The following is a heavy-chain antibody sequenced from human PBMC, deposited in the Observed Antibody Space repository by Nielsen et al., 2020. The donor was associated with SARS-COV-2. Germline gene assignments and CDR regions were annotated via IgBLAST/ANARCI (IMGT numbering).Heavy chain of an antibody. J-gene: IGHJ4*02. CDR2: IYYSGST. CDR3: ARDTLFTDYVWGSYR. CDR1: GGSISSSSYY. D-gene: IGHD3-16*02. V-gene: IGHV4-39*07. Sequence: SETLSLTCTVSGGSISSSSYYWGWIRQPPGKGLEWIGSIYYSGSTYYNPSLKSRVTISVDTSKNQFSLKLSSVTAADTAVYYCARDTLFTDYVWGSYRWGQGTLVTVSS.